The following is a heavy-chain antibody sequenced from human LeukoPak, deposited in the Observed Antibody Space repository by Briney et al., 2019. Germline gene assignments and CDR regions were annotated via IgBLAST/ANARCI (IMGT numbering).Heavy chain of an antibody. Sequence: AGGSLRLSCAASGFTFSGSAMHWVRQASGKGLEWVGLIRSKANSYATAYAASVKGRFTISRDDSKNTAYLQMNSLKTEDTAVYYCTRHLGGIDYWGQGTLVTVSS. CDR2: IRSKANSYAT. CDR3: TRHLGGIDY. V-gene: IGHV3-73*01. J-gene: IGHJ4*02. D-gene: IGHD3-16*01. CDR1: GFTFSGSA.